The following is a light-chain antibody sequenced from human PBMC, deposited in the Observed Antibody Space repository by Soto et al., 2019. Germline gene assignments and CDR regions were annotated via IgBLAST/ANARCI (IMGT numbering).Light chain of an antibody. J-gene: IGLJ3*02. CDR3: AAWDDRMSAGV. CDR1: RSNIGNNY. V-gene: IGLV1-47*01. Sequence: QSVLTQPPSASGAPGQRVTISCSGSRSNIGNNYVYWYQQAPGTAPKLLIYRNNQRPSGVPDRFSGSQSGTSASLAISGLRSEDEADYYCAAWDDRMSAGVFGGGTKLTVL. CDR2: RNN.